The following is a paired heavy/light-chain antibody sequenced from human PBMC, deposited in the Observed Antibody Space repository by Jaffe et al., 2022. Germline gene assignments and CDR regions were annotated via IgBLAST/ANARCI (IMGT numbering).Light chain of an antibody. CDR2: RND. CDR1: SYNIGTNY. CDR3: ASWDDTLSGWV. J-gene: IGLJ3*02. V-gene: IGLV1-47*01. Sequence: QSVLTQPPSASETPGQRVTISCSGSSYNIGTNYIFWYQQLPGTTPKLLMYRNDQRPSGVPDRFSGSKSGTSASLAISGLRSEDEGDYYCASWDDTLSGWVFGGGTKLTVL.
Heavy chain of an antibody. D-gene: IGHD1-1*01. J-gene: IGHJ3*02. CDR3: ARDLSIPNQRPTHAFDI. CDR1: GGSISSDSYS. V-gene: IGHV4-61*02. CDR2: IYSSGST. Sequence: QVQLQESGPGLVKPSQTLSLTCTVSGGSISSDSYSWSWIRQPAGKGLEWIGRIYSSGSTNYNPSLKSRVTISVDMSKNQFSLKLSSVTAADTAVYYCARDLSIPNQRPTHAFDIWGQGTMVTVSS.